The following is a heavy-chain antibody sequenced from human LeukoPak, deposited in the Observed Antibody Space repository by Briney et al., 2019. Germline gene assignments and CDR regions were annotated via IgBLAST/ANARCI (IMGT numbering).Heavy chain of an antibody. V-gene: IGHV3-21*01. J-gene: IGHJ5*02. D-gene: IGHD2-2*01. CDR2: ISSSSSYI. Sequence: GGSLRLSCAASGFTFSSYSMNWVRQAPGKGLEWVSSISSSSSYIYYADSVKGRFTISRDNAKNSLYLQMNSLRAEDTAVYYCAREVPGGYCSSTSCHGGWFDPWGQGTLVTVSS. CDR1: GFTFSSYS. CDR3: AREVPGGYCSSTSCHGGWFDP.